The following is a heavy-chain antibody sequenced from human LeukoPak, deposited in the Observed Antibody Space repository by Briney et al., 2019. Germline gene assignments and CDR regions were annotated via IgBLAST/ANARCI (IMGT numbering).Heavy chain of an antibody. D-gene: IGHD3-16*02. V-gene: IGHV3-21*01. CDR2: ISIGSTYT. CDR1: GFTFSRYS. J-gene: IGHJ2*01. Sequence: GGSLRLSCAASGFTFSRYSMNWVRQAPGKGLEWVSSISIGSTYTYYADSVKGRFTISRDNAKNSLYLQMNSLSAEDTAVYYCVGSDTIGYTPREWDYWFFDLWGRGTLVTVSS. CDR3: VGSDTIGYTPREWDYWFFDL.